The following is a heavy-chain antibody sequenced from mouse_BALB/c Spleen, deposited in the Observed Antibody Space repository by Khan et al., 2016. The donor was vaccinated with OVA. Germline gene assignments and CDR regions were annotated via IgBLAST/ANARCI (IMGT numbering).Heavy chain of an antibody. CDR3: ARQPYYHYNVMDY. D-gene: IGHD2-10*01. CDR1: GFSLTNYG. Sequence: QVQLKQSGPGLVAPSQSLSITCTISGFSLTNYGIHWVRQPPGKGLEWLALMWSAGSTTYNSALKSRLTISKDKSKSQVFLKMNSLQTDDTAMYFCARQPYYHYNVMDYWGQGTSVTVSS. V-gene: IGHV2-6-1*01. CDR2: MWSAGST. J-gene: IGHJ4*01.